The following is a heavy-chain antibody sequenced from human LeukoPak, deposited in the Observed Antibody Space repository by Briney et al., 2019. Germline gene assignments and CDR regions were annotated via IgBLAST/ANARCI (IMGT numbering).Heavy chain of an antibody. D-gene: IGHD3-22*01. CDR2: ISAYNGNT. CDR3: ARGDYYDSSGYRDY. CDR1: GYTFARYG. Sequence: ASVKVSCKASGYTFARYGISWVRQAPGQGLEWMGWISAYNGNTNYAQKLQGRVTMTTDTSTSTAYMELRSLRSDDTAVYYCARGDYYDSSGYRDYWGQGPLVTVSS. V-gene: IGHV1-18*01. J-gene: IGHJ4*02.